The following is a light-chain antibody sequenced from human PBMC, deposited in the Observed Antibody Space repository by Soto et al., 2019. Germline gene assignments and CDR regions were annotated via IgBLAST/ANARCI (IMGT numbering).Light chain of an antibody. CDR2: GND. J-gene: IGLJ3*02. CDR1: SSNIGAGYD. Sequence: QSVLTQPPSVSGAPGQRVTISCTGSSSNIGAGYDVHWYQQLPGTAPKLLIYGNDNRPLGVPDRFSGSKSGTSASLAITGLQAEDEADYYCQSLDSKLNHWVFGGGTKLTVL. V-gene: IGLV1-40*01. CDR3: QSLDSKLNHWV.